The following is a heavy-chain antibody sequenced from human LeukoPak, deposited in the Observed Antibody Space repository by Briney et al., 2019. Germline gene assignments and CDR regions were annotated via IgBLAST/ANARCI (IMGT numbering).Heavy chain of an antibody. V-gene: IGHV4-59*08. Sequence: PGGSLRLSCAASGFTFSSYAMSWIRQPPGEGLEWIGYIYYSGNTNYNPSLKSRVTISVDTSKNQFSLKLSSVTAADTAVYYCARHRLVVAATGLFDYWGQGTLVTVSS. D-gene: IGHD6-19*01. CDR1: GFTFSSYA. J-gene: IGHJ4*02. CDR3: ARHRLVVAATGLFDY. CDR2: IYYSGNT.